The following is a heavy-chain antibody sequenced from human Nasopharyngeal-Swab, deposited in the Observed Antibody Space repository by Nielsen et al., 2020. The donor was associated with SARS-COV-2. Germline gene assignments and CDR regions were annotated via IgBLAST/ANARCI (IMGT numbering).Heavy chain of an antibody. D-gene: IGHD3-9*01. CDR1: GFAFDDYA. V-gene: IGHV3-9*01. J-gene: IGHJ6*02. Sequence: SLKISCAASGFAFDDYAMHWVRQAPGRGLEWVSGISWNGGSIGYADSVKGRFTISRDNAKNSLYLQMNSLKTEDTAVYYCTIPDYDILTGPYYYYYGMDVWGQGTTVTVSS. CDR3: TIPDYDILTGPYYYYYGMDV. CDR2: ISWNGGSI.